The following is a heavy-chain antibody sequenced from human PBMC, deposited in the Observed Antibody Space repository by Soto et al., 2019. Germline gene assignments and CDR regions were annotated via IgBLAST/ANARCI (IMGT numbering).Heavy chain of an antibody. CDR3: ASAGSYYYYGMDV. CDR1: GFTFSSYG. V-gene: IGHV3-33*01. CDR2: IWYDGSNK. J-gene: IGHJ6*02. Sequence: PGGSLRLSCAASGFTFSSYGMHWVRQAPGKGLEWVAVIWYDGSNKYYADSVKGRFTISRDNSKNTLYLQMNSLRAEDTAVYYCASAGSYYYYGMDVWGQGTTVTVSS.